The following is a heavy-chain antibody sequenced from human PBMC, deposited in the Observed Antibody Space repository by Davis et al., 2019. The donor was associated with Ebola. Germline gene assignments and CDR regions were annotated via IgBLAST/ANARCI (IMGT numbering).Heavy chain of an antibody. J-gene: IGHJ4*02. CDR3: ARGGSLSDY. CDR1: GFAFSSSS. D-gene: IGHD2-15*01. V-gene: IGHV3-21*01. CDR2: INSNSNYI. Sequence: GGSLRLSCAASGFAFSSSSLSWVRQAPGKGLEWVSSINSNSNYIYYADSVKGRFTISRDNAKNSLYLQLHSLRAEDTAVYFCARGGSLSDYWGQGTLVTVSS.